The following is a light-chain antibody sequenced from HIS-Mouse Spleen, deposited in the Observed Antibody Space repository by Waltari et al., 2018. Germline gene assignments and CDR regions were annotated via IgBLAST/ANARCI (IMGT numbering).Light chain of an antibody. J-gene: IGKJ3*01. V-gene: IGKV2-28*01. CDR2: LGS. CDR3: MQALQTPIFT. Sequence: DIVMTQSPLSLPVTPGAPASISFRSSQSLLHSNGYNYLDWYLQKPGQSPQLLIYLGSNRASGVPDRFSGSGSGTDFTLKISRVEAEDVGVYYCMQALQTPIFTFGPGTKVDIK. CDR1: QSLLHSNGYNY.